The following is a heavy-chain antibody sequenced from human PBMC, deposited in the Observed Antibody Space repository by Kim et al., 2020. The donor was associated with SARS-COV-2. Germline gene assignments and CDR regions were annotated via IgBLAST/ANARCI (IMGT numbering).Heavy chain of an antibody. CDR2: INAGNGNT. D-gene: IGHD2-15*01. CDR3: ARFRRHCSGGSCYSGVAHY. CDR1: GYTFTSYA. J-gene: IGHJ4*02. Sequence: ASVKVSCKASGYTFTSYAMHWVRQAPGQRLEWMGWINAGNGNTKYSQKFQGRVTITRDTSASTAYMELSSLRSEDTAVYYCARFRRHCSGGSCYSGVAHYWGQGTLVTVSS. V-gene: IGHV1-3*01.